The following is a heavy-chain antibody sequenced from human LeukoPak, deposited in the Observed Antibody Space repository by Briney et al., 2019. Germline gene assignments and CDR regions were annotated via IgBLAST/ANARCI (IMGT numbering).Heavy chain of an antibody. Sequence: ASVKVSCKASGYTFTGYYMHWVRQAPGQGLESMGWINPNSGGTNYAQKFQGRVTMTRDTSISTAYMELSRLRSNDTAVYYCAREGSGRSTDDAFDIWGQGTMVTVSS. CDR2: INPNSGGT. CDR1: GYTFTGYY. D-gene: IGHD3-10*01. CDR3: AREGSGRSTDDAFDI. J-gene: IGHJ3*02. V-gene: IGHV1-2*02.